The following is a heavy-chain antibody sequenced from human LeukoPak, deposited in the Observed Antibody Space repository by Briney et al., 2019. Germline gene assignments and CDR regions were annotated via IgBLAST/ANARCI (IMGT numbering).Heavy chain of an antibody. V-gene: IGHV4-34*01. CDR2: ISHSGST. J-gene: IGHJ4*02. CDR1: GGSFSGYY. D-gene: IGHD3-16*02. Sequence: SETLSLTCAVYGGSFSGYYWSWIRQPPGKGLEWIGEISHSGSTNYNPSLKSRVTISVDTSKNQFSLKLSSVTAADTAVYYCARDKAHYDYVWGSYRAPHFFDYWGQGTLVTVSS. CDR3: ARDKAHYDYVWGSYRAPHFFDY.